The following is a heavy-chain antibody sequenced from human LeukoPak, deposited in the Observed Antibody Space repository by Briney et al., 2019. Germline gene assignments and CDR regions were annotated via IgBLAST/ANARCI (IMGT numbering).Heavy chain of an antibody. Sequence: GGSLRLSCAASGFTFSDYYMSWVRQAPGKGLEWVASIKHDGSEKYYVDSVRGRFTISRDNAKNTLYLQMNSLRAEDTAVYYCARGYSSGLHFDYWGQGTLVTVSS. CDR2: IKHDGSEK. D-gene: IGHD6-19*01. V-gene: IGHV3-7*01. CDR3: ARGYSSGLHFDY. J-gene: IGHJ4*02. CDR1: GFTFSDYY.